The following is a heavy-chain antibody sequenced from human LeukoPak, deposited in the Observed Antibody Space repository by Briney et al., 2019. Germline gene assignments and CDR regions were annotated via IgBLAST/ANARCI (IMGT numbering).Heavy chain of an antibody. J-gene: IGHJ6*03. D-gene: IGHD3-10*01. Sequence: ASVKVSCKASGYTFTSYGISWVRQAPGQGLEWMGWISGYNGKTNYAQKLQGRVTMTTDTSTSTAYMELRSLRSDDTAMYYCARVPIPEVLWCGEEQGGYYYYYMDVWGKGTTVTISS. V-gene: IGHV1-18*01. CDR1: GYTFTSYG. CDR2: ISGYNGKT. CDR3: ARVPIPEVLWCGEEQGGYYYYYMDV.